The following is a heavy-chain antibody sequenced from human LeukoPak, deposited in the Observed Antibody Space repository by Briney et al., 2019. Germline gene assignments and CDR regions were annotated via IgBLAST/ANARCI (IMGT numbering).Heavy chain of an antibody. Sequence: KPGGSLRLSCAASGFTFSSYSTNWVRQAPGKGLEWVSSISSSSSYIYYADSVKGRFTISRDNAKNSLYLQMNSLRAEDTAVYYCAREGTELYAFDIWGQGTMVTVSS. V-gene: IGHV3-21*01. CDR3: AREGTELYAFDI. D-gene: IGHD3-10*01. CDR2: ISSSSSYI. CDR1: GFTFSSYS. J-gene: IGHJ3*02.